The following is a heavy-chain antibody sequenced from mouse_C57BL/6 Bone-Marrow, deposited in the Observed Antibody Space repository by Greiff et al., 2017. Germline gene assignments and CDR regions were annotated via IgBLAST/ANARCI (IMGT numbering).Heavy chain of an antibody. CDR2: ISSGGDYI. CDR3: TSLITTVVAPDY. D-gene: IGHD1-1*01. J-gene: IGHJ2*01. CDR1: GFTFSSYA. Sequence: EVMLVESGEGLVKPGGSLKLSCAASGFTFSSYAMSWVRQTPEKRLEWVAYISSGGDYIYYADTVKGRFTISRDNARNTLYLQMSSLKSEDTAMYYCTSLITTVVAPDYWGQGTTLTVSS. V-gene: IGHV5-9-1*02.